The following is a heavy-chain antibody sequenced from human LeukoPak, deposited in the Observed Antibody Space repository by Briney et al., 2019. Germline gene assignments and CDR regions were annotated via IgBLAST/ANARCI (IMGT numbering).Heavy chain of an antibody. J-gene: IGHJ3*02. D-gene: IGHD1-26*01. V-gene: IGHV4-59*01. CDR3: ARAGRWEGRPHAFDI. Sequence: SETLSLTCTVSGGSISSYYWNWIRQPPGKGLEWIGYIYYSGITNYNPSLKSRVTISVDTSKSQFSLKLSSVTAADTALYYCARAGRWEGRPHAFDIWGQGTMVTVSS. CDR2: IYYSGIT. CDR1: GGSISSYY.